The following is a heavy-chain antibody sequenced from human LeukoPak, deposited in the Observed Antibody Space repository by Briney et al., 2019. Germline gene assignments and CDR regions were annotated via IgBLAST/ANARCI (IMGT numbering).Heavy chain of an antibody. CDR1: GFTFSSYA. J-gene: IGHJ4*02. CDR2: LSGSGPGT. Sequence: PGGSLRLSCAASGFTFSSYAMNWVRQAPGKGLEWVSGLSGSGPGTYYADSVKGRFTISRDNSKNTLYLQMNSLRAEDTAVYSCAKDNVRDILTGYYFDFWGQGTLVTVSS. CDR3: AKDNVRDILTGYYFDF. V-gene: IGHV3-23*01. D-gene: IGHD3-9*01.